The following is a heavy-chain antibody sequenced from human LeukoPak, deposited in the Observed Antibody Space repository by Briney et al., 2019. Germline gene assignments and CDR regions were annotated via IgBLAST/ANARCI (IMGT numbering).Heavy chain of an antibody. CDR3: ARDEQLASNWFDP. Sequence: GASVKVSCKASGYTFTSYDINWVRQATGQGLEWMGWMNPNSGNTGYAQKFQGRVTMTRNTSISTAYMELNSLRSEDTAVYYCARDEQLASNWFDPWGQGTLVTVSS. D-gene: IGHD6-6*01. CDR2: MNPNSGNT. CDR1: GYTFTSYD. J-gene: IGHJ5*02. V-gene: IGHV1-8*01.